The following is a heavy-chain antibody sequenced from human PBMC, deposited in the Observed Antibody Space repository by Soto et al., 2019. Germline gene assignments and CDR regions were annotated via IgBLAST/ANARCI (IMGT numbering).Heavy chain of an antibody. J-gene: IGHJ6*02. CDR2: IYTSGST. CDR3: ARSPTYYYGSGYYYGMDV. V-gene: IGHV4-4*07. Sequence: KASETLSLTCTVSGGSISSYYWSRIRQPAGKGLEWIGRIYTSGSTNYNPSLKSRVTMSVDTSKNQFSLKLSSVTAADTAVYYCARSPTYYYGSGYYYGMDVWGQGTTVTVSS. CDR1: GGSISSYY. D-gene: IGHD3-10*01.